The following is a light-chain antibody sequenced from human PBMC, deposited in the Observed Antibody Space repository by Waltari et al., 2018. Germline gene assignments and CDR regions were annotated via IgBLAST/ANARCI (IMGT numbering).Light chain of an antibody. V-gene: IGKV1-9*01. CDR3: QQLNSYPRT. Sequence: DIQLTQSPSFLSASVGDRVTIACRASPGISRALAWYQQKPGQAPKLLIYAASTLQSGVPSRFSGDGSGTEFTLTISSPQPEDSATYYCQQLNSYPRTFGQGTKLEIK. CDR2: AAS. J-gene: IGKJ2*01. CDR1: PGISRA.